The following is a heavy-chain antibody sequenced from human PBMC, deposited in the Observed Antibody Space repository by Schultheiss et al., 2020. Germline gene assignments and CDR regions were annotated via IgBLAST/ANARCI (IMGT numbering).Heavy chain of an antibody. V-gene: IGHV1-69*01. CDR3: ARGGAHYYDSSAYNWFDP. Sequence: KISCKASGYTFTSYGISWVRQAPGQGLEWMGGIIPIFGTANYAQNFQDRVTITADESTNTAYMELFSLRSEDTAVYYCARGGAHYYDSSAYNWFDPWGQGTLVTVSS. CDR2: IIPIFGTA. J-gene: IGHJ5*02. CDR1: GYTFTSYG. D-gene: IGHD3-22*01.